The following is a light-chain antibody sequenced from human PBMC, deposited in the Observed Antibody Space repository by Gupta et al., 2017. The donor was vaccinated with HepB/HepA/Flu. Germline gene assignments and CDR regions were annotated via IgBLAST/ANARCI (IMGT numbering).Light chain of an antibody. CDR3: CSYAVSDTWV. CDR2: DFP. CDR1: SSDVGGYNS. Sequence: GTSSDVGGYNSVSWYQQHPGNAPKFMIYDFPPRPSGVPDRFSGSKSGNTASLTISGLQEEDEADYYCCSYAVSDTWVFGTGTKVTVL. J-gene: IGLJ1*01. V-gene: IGLV2-11*03.